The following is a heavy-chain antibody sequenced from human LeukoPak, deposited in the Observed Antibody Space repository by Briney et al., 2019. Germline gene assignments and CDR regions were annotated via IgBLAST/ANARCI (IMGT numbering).Heavy chain of an antibody. J-gene: IGHJ4*02. CDR2: INPNSGGT. Sequence: ASVKVSCKASGYTFPGYYMHWVRQAPGQGLEWMGWINPNSGGTNYAQKFQGRVTMTRDTSISTAYMDLSRLRSDDTAVYYCAREHSSSSGKVFDYWGQGTLVTVSS. V-gene: IGHV1-2*02. CDR3: AREHSSSSGKVFDY. CDR1: GYTFPGYY. D-gene: IGHD6-6*01.